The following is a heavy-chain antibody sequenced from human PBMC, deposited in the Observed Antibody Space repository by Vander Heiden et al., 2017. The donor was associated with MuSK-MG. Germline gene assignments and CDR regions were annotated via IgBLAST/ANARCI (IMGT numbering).Heavy chain of an antibody. CDR1: GFTFSSYS. CDR2: ISSSSSYI. V-gene: IGHV3-21*01. J-gene: IGHJ6*03. D-gene: IGHD2-21*01. Sequence: EVQLVESGGGLVKPGGSLRLSCAASGFTFSSYSMNWVRQAPGKGLEWVSSISSSSSYIYYADSVKGRFTISRDNAKNSLYLQMNSLRAEDTAVYYCARGHMGHYYYYYMDVWGKGTTVTVSS. CDR3: ARGHMGHYYYYYMDV.